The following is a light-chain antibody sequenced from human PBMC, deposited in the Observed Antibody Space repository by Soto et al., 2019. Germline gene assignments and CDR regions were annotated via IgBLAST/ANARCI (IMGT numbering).Light chain of an antibody. CDR2: DAS. V-gene: IGKV3-11*01. CDR3: QQRRNWPTGIT. Sequence: EIVLTQAPGTLTLSPGESATHSCRAIQSVGSALASYQQKPGQAPKLPIYDASNRATGIPARFSGSGSGTDFTLTISSLEPEDFAVYYCQQRRNWPTGITFGQGTLLEIK. J-gene: IGKJ5*01. CDR1: QSVGSA.